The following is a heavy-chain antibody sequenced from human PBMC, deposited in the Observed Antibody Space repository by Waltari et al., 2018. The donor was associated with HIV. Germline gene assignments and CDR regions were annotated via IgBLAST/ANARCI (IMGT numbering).Heavy chain of an antibody. CDR2: ITSTSRSI. V-gene: IGHV3-21*02. CDR1: GLTLSTYT. CDR3: VADLGGSHDS. J-gene: IGHJ4*02. Sequence: MQLVESGGGLVKPGGSRRLSCATSGLTLSTYTMTWVRQTPGKGLELISSITSTSRSIFYSDSTKGRFIISRDNAQNSLSLQMTSLTAEDTAVYFCVADLGGSHDSWGQGTLVTVSS. D-gene: IGHD1-26*01.